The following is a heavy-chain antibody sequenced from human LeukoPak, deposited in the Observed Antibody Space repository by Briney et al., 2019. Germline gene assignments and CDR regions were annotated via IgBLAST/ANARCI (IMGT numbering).Heavy chain of an antibody. CDR2: FYYTGST. Sequence: PSETLSLTCSVSGGSISSSSYYWGWIRQPPGKGLAWIGSFYYTGSTYYNPSLKSRVTISVDTSKNQFSLKLSSVTAADTAVYYCARDGILRSSGWLYYYYYMDVWGKGTTVTVSS. J-gene: IGHJ6*03. CDR1: GGSISSSSYY. V-gene: IGHV4-39*07. D-gene: IGHD6-19*01. CDR3: ARDGILRSSGWLYYYYYMDV.